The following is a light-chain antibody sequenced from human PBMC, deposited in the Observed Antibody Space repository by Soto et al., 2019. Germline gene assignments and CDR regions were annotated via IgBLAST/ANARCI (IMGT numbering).Light chain of an antibody. J-gene: IGLJ1*01. CDR1: SSDVGGYKF. V-gene: IGLV2-14*01. CDR2: EVS. Sequence: QSVLTQPASVSGSPGQSMTISCTGTSSDVGGYKFVSWYQQHPGKVPRLMIYEVSNRPSGVSNRFSGSKSGNTASLTISGLQAEDEADYYCSSYTTSSTLEVFGPGTKVTVL. CDR3: SSYTTSSTLEV.